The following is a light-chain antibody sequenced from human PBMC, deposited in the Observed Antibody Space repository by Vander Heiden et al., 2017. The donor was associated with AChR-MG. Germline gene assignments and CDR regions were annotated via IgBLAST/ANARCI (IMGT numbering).Light chain of an antibody. V-gene: IGKV1-6*01. J-gene: IGKJ1*01. CDR1: QNIRND. CDR3: LQDYHYPLT. Sequence: AIQMTPSPSSLSASVGDSVTITCRLSQNIRNDLDWYQQKPGKAPQLLIYVASSLQCGVPSRFSGSGSGTDFTLTISSLQAEDFATYYCLQDYHYPLTFGQGTKVEIK. CDR2: VAS.